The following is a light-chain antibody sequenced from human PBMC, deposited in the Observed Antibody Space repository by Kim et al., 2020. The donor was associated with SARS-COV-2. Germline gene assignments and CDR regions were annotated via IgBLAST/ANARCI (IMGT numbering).Light chain of an antibody. Sequence: SPGKRATLPCRASRSLGSKLAWYQHKPGQAPRRLIYDASIRDTGIPPRFSGSGSGTDFTLTIGSLQSEDFALYYCQQYHNWPGITFGQGTRLEIK. CDR3: QQYHNWPGIT. V-gene: IGKV3-15*01. J-gene: IGKJ5*01. CDR1: RSLGSK. CDR2: DAS.